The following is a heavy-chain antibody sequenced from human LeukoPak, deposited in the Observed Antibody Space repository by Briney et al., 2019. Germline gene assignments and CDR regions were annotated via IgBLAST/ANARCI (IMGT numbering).Heavy chain of an antibody. CDR1: GFTFRTYW. CDR3: ARDLYDILTGYSFYYFDY. J-gene: IGHJ4*02. CDR2: VEEDGSEK. Sequence: PGGSLRLSCAASGFTFRTYWITWVRQAPGERLEWVANVEEDGSEKYYVDSVKGRFTISRDNAKNSLYLQMNSLRAEDTAVYYCARDLYDILTGYSFYYFDYWGQGTLVTVSS. V-gene: IGHV3-7*01. D-gene: IGHD3-9*01.